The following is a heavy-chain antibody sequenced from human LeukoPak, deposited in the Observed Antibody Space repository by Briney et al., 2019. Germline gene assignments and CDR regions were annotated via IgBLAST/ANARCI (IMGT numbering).Heavy chain of an antibody. CDR2: ISGNGVGT. CDR3: AKRGSTTYHFDS. Sequence: PGGSLRLSCAASGFTFSSFAMRWVRPAPGKGVEWVSSISGNGVGTYYADSVKGRFTISRDNSKNSLNLQMNSLRVEDTAVYYCAKRGSTTYHFDSWGQGTLVIVSS. V-gene: IGHV3-23*01. D-gene: IGHD2-2*01. CDR1: GFTFSSFA. J-gene: IGHJ4*02.